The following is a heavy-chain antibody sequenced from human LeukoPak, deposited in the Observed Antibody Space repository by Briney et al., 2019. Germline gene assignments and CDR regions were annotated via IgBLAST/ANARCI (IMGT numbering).Heavy chain of an antibody. CDR1: GGTFSSYA. CDR2: IIPIFGTA. V-gene: IGHV1-69*13. Sequence: GASVKVSCKASGGTFSSYAISWVRQAPGQGLEWMGGIIPIFGTASYAQKFQGRVTITADESTSTAYMELSSLRSEDTAVYYCARDGFLEWLDYYYMDVWGKGTTVTVSS. D-gene: IGHD3-3*01. CDR3: ARDGFLEWLDYYYMDV. J-gene: IGHJ6*03.